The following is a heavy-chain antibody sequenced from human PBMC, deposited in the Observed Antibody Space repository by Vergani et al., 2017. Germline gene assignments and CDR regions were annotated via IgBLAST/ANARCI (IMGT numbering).Heavy chain of an antibody. CDR1: GYSISTGSF. CDR2: VYHSGST. Sequence: QVQLQESGPGLVKPSETLSLTCTVSGYSISTGSFWGWIRQPPGKGLEWIGTVYHSGSTYYNPSLKSRVIISVDTSRNQFSLNLTSVTAADTAVYFCARVMYRDEASTGYRLEGMDIWGQGTTVTISS. CDR3: ARVMYRDEASTGYRLEGMDI. D-gene: IGHD3-9*01. V-gene: IGHV4-38-2*02. J-gene: IGHJ6*02.